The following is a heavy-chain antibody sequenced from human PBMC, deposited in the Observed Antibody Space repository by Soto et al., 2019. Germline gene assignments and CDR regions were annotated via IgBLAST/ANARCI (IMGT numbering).Heavy chain of an antibody. V-gene: IGHV3-23*01. CDR3: AKADGEQWLIPHLHN. CDR1: GFNFKKFA. J-gene: IGHJ4*02. D-gene: IGHD6-19*01. CDR2: ISCCGGST. Sequence: EVQLLESGGGVEQPGGSLRLSCEASGFNFKKFAMGWVRQAPGEGLEWVSGISCCGGSTSYADSVKGRFTLARDDSKNTLSLHLNRLRFEDTARYFCAKADGEQWLIPHLHNWGQGTLVTVS.